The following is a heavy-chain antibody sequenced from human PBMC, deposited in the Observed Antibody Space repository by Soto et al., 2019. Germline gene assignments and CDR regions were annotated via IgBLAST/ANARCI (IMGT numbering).Heavy chain of an antibody. J-gene: IGHJ4*01. CDR3: ASMDETYYSDRSGGNVTRFGY. D-gene: IGHD3-22*01. V-gene: IGHV1-69*01. CDR2: IIPIFGTA. CDR1: GGTFSSYA. Sequence: QVQLVQSVAEVKKPGSSVKVSCKASGGTFSSYAISWVRQAPGQGLEWMGGIIPIFGTANSAQKFKGRVTVTADESTSTAFMELRSLSSADTAVYYCASMDETYYSDRSGGNVTRFGYWGKGTLVTVSS.